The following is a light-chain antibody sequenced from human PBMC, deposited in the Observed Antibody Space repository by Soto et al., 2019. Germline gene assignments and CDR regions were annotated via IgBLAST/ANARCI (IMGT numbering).Light chain of an antibody. CDR1: SREVGGYNY. V-gene: IGLV2-14*03. Sequence: CSLTRPPSLLGAAGQGITISPPGNSREVGGYNYVSWYQHHPGKAPRLMIFDVSNRPSGVSNRFSGSKSGNTASLTISGLQPEDEADYYCSSYTTSNTRQIVFGTGTKVTVL. CDR2: DVS. J-gene: IGLJ1*01. CDR3: SSYTTSNTRQIV.